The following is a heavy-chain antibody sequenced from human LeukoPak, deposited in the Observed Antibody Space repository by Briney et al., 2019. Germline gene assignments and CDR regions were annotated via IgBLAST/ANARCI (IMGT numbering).Heavy chain of an antibody. CDR3: AKASTFGELNRPFDY. J-gene: IGHJ4*02. Sequence: GGSLRLSCAASGFTFSSYAMSWVRQAPGKGREWVSAISGSGGSTYYADSVKGRFTISRDNSKHTLFLQMNSLRAEETAVYYCAKASTFGELNRPFDYWGQGTLVTVSS. V-gene: IGHV3-23*01. CDR1: GFTFSSYA. CDR2: ISGSGGST. D-gene: IGHD3-10*01.